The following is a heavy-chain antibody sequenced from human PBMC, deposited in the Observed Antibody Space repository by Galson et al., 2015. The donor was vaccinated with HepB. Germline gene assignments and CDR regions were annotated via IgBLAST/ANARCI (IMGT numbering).Heavy chain of an antibody. J-gene: IGHJ4*02. CDR2: ISCDGSNK. Sequence: SLRLSCAASGFTFSSYAMHWVRQAPGKGLEWVAVISCDGSNKYYADSVKGRFTISRDNSKNTLYLQMNSLRAEDTAVYYCARDGATIFGVALYYFDYWGQGTLVTVSS. CDR1: GFTFSSYA. V-gene: IGHV3-30-3*01. CDR3: ARDGATIFGVALYYFDY. D-gene: IGHD3-3*01.